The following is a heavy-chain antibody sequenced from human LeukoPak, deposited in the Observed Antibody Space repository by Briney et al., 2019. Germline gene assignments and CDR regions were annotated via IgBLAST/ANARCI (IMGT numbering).Heavy chain of an antibody. CDR3: AREYYYDSSGRTGELDY. CDR1: GYTFTGYY. J-gene: IGHJ4*02. V-gene: IGHV1-2*02. Sequence: ASVKVSCKASGYTFTGYYMHWVRQAPGQGLEWMGWINPNSGGTNYAQKFQGRATMTRDTSISTAYMELSRLRSDDTAVYYCAREYYYDSSGRTGELDYWGQGTLVTVSS. CDR2: INPNSGGT. D-gene: IGHD3-22*01.